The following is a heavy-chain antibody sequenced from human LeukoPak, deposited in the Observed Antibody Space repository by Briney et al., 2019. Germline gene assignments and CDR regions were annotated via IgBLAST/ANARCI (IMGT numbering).Heavy chain of an antibody. CDR2: TYYRSKWLN. Sequence: PSQTLSLTCAIPGDSVSSNSVTWNWIRQSPSRGLEWLGRTYYRSKWLNDYAVSVKSRITINPDTSKNQFSLQLNSVTPEDTALYYCAREFYSGMPFDYWAQGTLVTVSS. D-gene: IGHD4-11*01. J-gene: IGHJ4*02. V-gene: IGHV6-1*01. CDR3: AREFYSGMPFDY. CDR1: GDSVSSNSVT.